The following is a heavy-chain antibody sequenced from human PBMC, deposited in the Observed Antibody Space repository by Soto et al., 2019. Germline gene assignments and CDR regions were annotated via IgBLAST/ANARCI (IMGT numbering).Heavy chain of an antibody. J-gene: IGHJ6*02. CDR2: ISYDGSNK. D-gene: IGHD6-19*01. V-gene: IGHV3-30*18. CDR3: AKDLRSVAGPYYFYYGMDV. CDR1: GFTFSTYG. Sequence: GGSLRLSCAASGFTFSTYGMHWVRQAPGRGLEWVAVISYDGSNKYYADSVKGRFTISRDNSKNTLYLQMNSLRPEDTAVYYSAKDLRSVAGPYYFYYGMDVWGQGTTVTVSS.